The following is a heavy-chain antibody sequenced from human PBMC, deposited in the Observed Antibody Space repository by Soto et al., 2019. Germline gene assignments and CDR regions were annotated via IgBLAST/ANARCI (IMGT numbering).Heavy chain of an antibody. CDR3: AREIVVVPAAIEPLTYYYYGMDV. Sequence: GGSLRLSCAAPGFTFSSYSMNWVRQAPGKGLEWVSYISSSSSTIYYADSVKGRFTISRDNAKNSLYLQMNSLRAEDTAVYYCAREIVVVPAAIEPLTYYYYGMDVWGQGTTVTVSS. D-gene: IGHD2-2*02. CDR2: ISSSSSTI. J-gene: IGHJ6*02. CDR1: GFTFSSYS. V-gene: IGHV3-48*01.